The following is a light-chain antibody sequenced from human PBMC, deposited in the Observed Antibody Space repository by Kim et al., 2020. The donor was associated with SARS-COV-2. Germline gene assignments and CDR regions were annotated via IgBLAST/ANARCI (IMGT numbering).Light chain of an antibody. CDR1: QSISSW. CDR2: KAS. J-gene: IGKJ1*01. CDR3: QQYNSYPWT. V-gene: IGKV1-5*03. Sequence: SIGDRVTIACRDIQSISSWLAWYQQKPGKAPKLLIYKASSLESGVPSRFSGSGSGTEFTLTISSLQPDDFATYYCQQYNSYPWTFGQGTKVDIK.